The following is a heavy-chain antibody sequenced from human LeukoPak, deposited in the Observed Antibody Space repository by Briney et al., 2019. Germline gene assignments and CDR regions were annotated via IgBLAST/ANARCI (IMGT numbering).Heavy chain of an antibody. CDR3: ARVQIAAAGNNWFDP. D-gene: IGHD6-13*01. CDR1: GGSISSGDYY. V-gene: IGHV4-30-4*01. CDR2: SYYTGST. Sequence: PSETLSLTCTVSGGSISSGDYYWSWSRQPPGKGLEWIGYSYYTGSTYYNPSLKSRITISVDTSKNQFSLKLSSVTAADTAVYYCARVQIAAAGNNWFDPWGQGTLVTVSS. J-gene: IGHJ5*02.